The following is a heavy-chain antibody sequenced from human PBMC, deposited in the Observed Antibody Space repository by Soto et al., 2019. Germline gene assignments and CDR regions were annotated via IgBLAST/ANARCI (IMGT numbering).Heavy chain of an antibody. J-gene: IGHJ4*02. CDR1: GGSISSYY. D-gene: IGHD1-26*01. CDR3: ARRWGAAFDY. V-gene: IGHV4-59*08. Sequence: QVQLRESGPGLVKASETQSLTCTVSGGSISSYYWSWIRQPPGKGLEWIGYIYYSGSTNYNPSLKSRVTIAVDTSNNQFSLKLSSVTAADTAVYYCARRWGAAFDYWGQGTLVTVSS. CDR2: IYYSGST.